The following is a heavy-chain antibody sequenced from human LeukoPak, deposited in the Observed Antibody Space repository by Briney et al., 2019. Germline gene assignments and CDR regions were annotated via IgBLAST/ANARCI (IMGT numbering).Heavy chain of an antibody. Sequence: SETLSLSCTVPGGSISSSSYYWGWIRQPPGKGLEWIGSIYYSGSTYYNPSLKSRVTISVDTSKTQFSLKLSSVTAADTAVYYCARGVGGSYQPDYWGQGTLVTVSS. CDR3: ARGVGGSYQPDY. V-gene: IGHV4-39*07. D-gene: IGHD1-26*01. J-gene: IGHJ4*02. CDR1: GGSISSSSYY. CDR2: IYYSGST.